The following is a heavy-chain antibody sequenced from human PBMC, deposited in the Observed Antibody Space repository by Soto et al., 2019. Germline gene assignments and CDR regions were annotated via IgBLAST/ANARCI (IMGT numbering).Heavy chain of an antibody. Sequence: ASVKVSCKASGNTFTGSYMHWVRQAPGQGLERMGWINPKSGGKKYAQKFQGRVTMTRDTSISTAYMELSRLRSDDTAVYYCARSDEGYCSSTSCSYRYYFDYWGHGTLVTVSS. D-gene: IGHD2-2*01. CDR1: GNTFTGSY. CDR2: INPKSGGK. V-gene: IGHV1-2*02. J-gene: IGHJ4*01. CDR3: ARSDEGYCSSTSCSYRYYFDY.